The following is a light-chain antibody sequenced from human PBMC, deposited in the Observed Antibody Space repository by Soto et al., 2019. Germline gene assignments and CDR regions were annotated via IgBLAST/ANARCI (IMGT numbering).Light chain of an antibody. CDR1: QDINSW. CDR3: QQSKTFPLT. J-gene: IGKJ4*01. Sequence: DIQMTQSPSSVPASVGDRVSITGRASQDINSWLTWYQQKPGKAPKVLIYIASRLQSGVPSRFSGRGSGTDFSLTISNLQPEDFATYFCQQSKTFPLTFGGGTKVDIK. V-gene: IGKV1-12*01. CDR2: IAS.